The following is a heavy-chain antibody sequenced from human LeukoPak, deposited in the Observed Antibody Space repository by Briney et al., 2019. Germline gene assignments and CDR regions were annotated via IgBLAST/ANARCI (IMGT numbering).Heavy chain of an antibody. V-gene: IGHV4-59*01. J-gene: IGHJ3*02. CDR3: ARGPYSGIVSNAFDI. D-gene: IGHD5/OR15-5a*01. CDR1: GVSIRSYY. Sequence: SETLSLTCTVSGVSIRSYYWSWIRQPPGKGLEWIGYIHYSGTTSHNPSLKSRVTISVDMSKNQFSLKLNSVTAADTAVYYCARGPYSGIVSNAFDIWGQGTTVTVSS. CDR2: IHYSGTT.